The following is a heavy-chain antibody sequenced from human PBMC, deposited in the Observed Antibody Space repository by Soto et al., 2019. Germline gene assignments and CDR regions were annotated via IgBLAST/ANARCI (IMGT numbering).Heavy chain of an antibody. Sequence: GGSLRLSCAASEFTFSSYGMHWVRQAPGKGLEWVARISYDGSNKYYGDSVKGRFTISRDNSKNTLSLQMNSLTAGDTGVYFCARDQSQGQMLLPYFDYWGQGTQVTVSS. V-gene: IGHV3-30*03. CDR1: EFTFSSYG. D-gene: IGHD3-10*02. J-gene: IGHJ4*02. CDR3: ARDQSQGQMLLPYFDY. CDR2: ISYDGSNK.